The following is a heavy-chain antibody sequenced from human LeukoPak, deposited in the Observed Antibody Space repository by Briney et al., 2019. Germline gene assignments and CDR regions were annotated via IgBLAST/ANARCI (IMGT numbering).Heavy chain of an antibody. Sequence: PSQTLSLTCSVSGGSISSGDYDWSWTRQPPGKGLEWIGYIYYSGSTYYNPSLKSRVTISVDTSKNQFSLKLSSVTAADTAVYYCARGFLEWLPIDYWGQGTLVTVSS. J-gene: IGHJ4*02. CDR1: GGSISSGDYD. D-gene: IGHD3-3*01. CDR3: ARGFLEWLPIDY. CDR2: IYYSGST. V-gene: IGHV4-30-4*08.